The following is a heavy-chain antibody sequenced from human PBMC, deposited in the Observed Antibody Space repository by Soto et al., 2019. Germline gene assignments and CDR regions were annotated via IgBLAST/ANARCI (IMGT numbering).Heavy chain of an antibody. Sequence: WTWIRQPPGTGLEWIGEINHSGSTNYNPSLKSRVTISVDTSKNQFSLKLSSVTAADTAVYYCARVMHFDWLLSRYFDYWGQGPLVTVSS. CDR2: INHSGST. J-gene: IGHJ4*02. CDR3: ARVMHFDWLLSRYFDY. V-gene: IGHV4-34*01. D-gene: IGHD3-9*01.